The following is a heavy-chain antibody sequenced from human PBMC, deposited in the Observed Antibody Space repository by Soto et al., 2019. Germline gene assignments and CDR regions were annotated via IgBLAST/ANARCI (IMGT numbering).Heavy chain of an antibody. Sequence: QLQLQESGPGLVKPSETLSLTCTVSGGSISSSSYYWGWIRQPPGKGLEWIGSIYYSGSTYYNPSLKSRVTISVDTSKNQFSLKLSSVTAADTAVYYCARHVRSGYDRFDYWGQGTLVTVSS. CDR1: GGSISSSSYY. V-gene: IGHV4-39*01. CDR3: ARHVRSGYDRFDY. D-gene: IGHD5-12*01. J-gene: IGHJ4*02. CDR2: IYYSGST.